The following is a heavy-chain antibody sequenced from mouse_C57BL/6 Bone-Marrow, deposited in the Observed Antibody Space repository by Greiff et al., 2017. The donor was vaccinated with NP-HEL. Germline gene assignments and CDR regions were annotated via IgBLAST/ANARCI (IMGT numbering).Heavy chain of an antibody. CDR2: INPSSGYT. V-gene: IGHV1-4*01. J-gene: IGHJ1*03. D-gene: IGHD1-1*01. Sequence: VKLQESGAELARPGASVKMSCKASGYTFTSYTMHWVKQRPGQGLEWIGYINPSSGYTKYNQKFKDKATLTADKSSSTAYMQLSSLTYEDSAVYYCARLGFTTVVAGDWYFDVWGTGTTVTVSS. CDR3: ARLGFTTVVAGDWYFDV. CDR1: GYTFTSYT.